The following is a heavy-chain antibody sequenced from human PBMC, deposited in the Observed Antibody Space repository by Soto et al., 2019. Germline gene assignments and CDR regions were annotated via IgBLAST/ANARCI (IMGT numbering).Heavy chain of an antibody. J-gene: IGHJ4*02. Sequence: QVQLQESGPGLVKPSQTLSLTCTVSGGSISSGGYFWSWIRQHPGKGLEWIGHIYYSGSTYYNPSLKSRVTIAIDTPKDQFSLKLSSVTAADTAVYYCARDYDDRSGYSRFHYWGPGTLVTVSS. CDR3: ARDYDDRSGYSRFHY. CDR1: GGSISSGGYF. D-gene: IGHD3-22*01. CDR2: IYYSGST. V-gene: IGHV4-31*03.